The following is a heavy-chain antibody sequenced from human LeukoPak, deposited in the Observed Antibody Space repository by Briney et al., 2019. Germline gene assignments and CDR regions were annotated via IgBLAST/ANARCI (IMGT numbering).Heavy chain of an antibody. Sequence: SETLSLTCTVSGGSISSGGYYWSWLRQHPGKGLEWIGYIYYSGSTYYNPSLKSRVTISVDTSKNQFSLKLSSVTAADTAVYYCARATFGYFDYWGQGTLVTVSS. V-gene: IGHV4-31*03. CDR1: GGSISSGGYY. J-gene: IGHJ4*02. CDR2: IYYSGST. D-gene: IGHD3-16*01. CDR3: ARATFGYFDY.